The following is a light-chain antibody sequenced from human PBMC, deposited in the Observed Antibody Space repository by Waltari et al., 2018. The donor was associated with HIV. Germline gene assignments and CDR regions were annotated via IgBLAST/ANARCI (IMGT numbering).Light chain of an antibody. CDR1: SGHINYV. Sequence: QVVLTQPPSASASLGASVKLTCTLSSGHINYVIAWHQQQPKKGPRVRMKLNSAGRHSKGDVIPDRCSGSSSGAERYLTSASLQSEDEGDYFCQTWGTGIQVFGGGTRLTVL. CDR3: QTWGTGIQV. J-gene: IGLJ2*01. CDR2: LNSAGRH. V-gene: IGLV4-69*01.